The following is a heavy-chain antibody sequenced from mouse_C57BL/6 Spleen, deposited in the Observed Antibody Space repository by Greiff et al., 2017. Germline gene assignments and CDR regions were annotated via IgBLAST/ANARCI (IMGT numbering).Heavy chain of an antibody. CDR3: ARHDGNYEDWYFDV. D-gene: IGHD2-1*01. V-gene: IGHV5-6*01. J-gene: IGHJ1*03. Sequence: EVQLQESGGDLVKPGGSLKLSCAASGFTFSSYGMSWVRQTPDKRLEWVATISSGGSYTYYPDSVKGRFTISRDNAKNTLYLQMSSLKSEDTAMYYCARHDGNYEDWYFDVWGTGTTVTVSS. CDR1: GFTFSSYG. CDR2: ISSGGSYT.